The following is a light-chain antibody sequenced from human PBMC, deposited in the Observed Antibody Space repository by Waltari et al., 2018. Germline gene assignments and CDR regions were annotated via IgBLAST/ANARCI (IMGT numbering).Light chain of an antibody. Sequence: QLVLTQSPSASASLGASVKLTCTLSSGHSTNIIAWLQQQPEKGPRYLMNVNSDGSRNKGVGIADRFSGSSSGAERYLTISSLQSEDEADYYCQTGGHGTWVFGGGTRLTVL. V-gene: IGLV4-69*01. CDR3: QTGGHGTWV. CDR2: VNSDGSR. CDR1: SGHSTNI. J-gene: IGLJ3*02.